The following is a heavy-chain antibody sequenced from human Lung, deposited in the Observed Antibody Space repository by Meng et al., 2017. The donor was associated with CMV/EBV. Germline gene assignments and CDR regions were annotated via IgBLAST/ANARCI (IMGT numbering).Heavy chain of an antibody. CDR1: GGSLSGYY. CDR3: ARQYSSSYYADY. J-gene: IGHJ4*02. D-gene: IGHD6-6*01. Sequence: SETXSLTFGIYGGSLSGYYWSWIRQTPGKGLEWIGEIRHSGDITNYNPSLKSRVTISIDTSKKQFTLKLSAVTAADTTVYYCARQYSSSYYADYWGQGTLVTVSS. CDR2: IRHSGDIT. V-gene: IGHV4-34*01.